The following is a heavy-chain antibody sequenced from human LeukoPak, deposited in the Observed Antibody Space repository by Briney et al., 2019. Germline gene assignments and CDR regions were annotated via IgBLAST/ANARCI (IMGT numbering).Heavy chain of an antibody. Sequence: SGGSLRLSCAASGFTFSSYWMHWVRQAPGKGLVWVSRINSDGSNTNYADSVKGRFTISRDNAKNTLYLQMNSLRPEDTALYYCAKGMSLYYYYYMDVWGKGTTVTVSS. J-gene: IGHJ6*03. CDR1: GFTFSSYW. V-gene: IGHV3-74*01. CDR2: INSDGSNT. CDR3: AKGMSLYYYYYMDV.